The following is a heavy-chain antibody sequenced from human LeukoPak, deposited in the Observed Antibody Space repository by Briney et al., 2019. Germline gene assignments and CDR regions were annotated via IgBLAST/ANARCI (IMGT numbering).Heavy chain of an antibody. V-gene: IGHV3-23*01. CDR1: GFTFSNYV. Sequence: PGGSLRLSCAASGFTFSNYVMSWVRQAPGKGLEWVSGISGSGSGTYYTDSEKGRFTISRDNSKHTMYLQMNSLRVEDTAVYYCAKTLDRNGHNLWDAFDMWGQGTRVTVSS. J-gene: IGHJ3*02. CDR2: ISGSGSGT. CDR3: AKTLDRNGHNLWDAFDM. D-gene: IGHD5-24*01.